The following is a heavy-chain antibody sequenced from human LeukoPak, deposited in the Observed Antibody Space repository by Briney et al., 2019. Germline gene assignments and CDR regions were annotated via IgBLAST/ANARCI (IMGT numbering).Heavy chain of an antibody. CDR3: ASGSEQWLPPDYYYGMDV. Sequence: ASVKVSCKASGYTFTSYYMHWVRQAPGQGLEWMGIINPSGGSTSYAQKFQGRVTMTRDTSTSTVYMELSSLRSEDTAVYYCASGSEQWLPPDYYYGMDVWGQGTTVTVSS. V-gene: IGHV1-46*01. J-gene: IGHJ6*02. D-gene: IGHD6-19*01. CDR2: INPSGGST. CDR1: GYTFTSYY.